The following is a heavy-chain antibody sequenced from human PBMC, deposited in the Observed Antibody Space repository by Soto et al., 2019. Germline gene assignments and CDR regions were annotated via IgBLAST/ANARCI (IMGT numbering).Heavy chain of an antibody. CDR3: ARGRQQLVQFGQYYYGMDV. CDR2: INHSGST. CDR1: GGSFSGYY. Sequence: PSETLSLTCAVYGGSFSGYYWSWIRQPPGKGLEWIGEINHSGSTNYNPSLKSRVTISVDTSKNQFSLKLSSVTAADTAVYYCARGRQQLVQFGQYYYGMDVWGQGTTVTVSS. V-gene: IGHV4-34*01. J-gene: IGHJ6*02. D-gene: IGHD6-13*01.